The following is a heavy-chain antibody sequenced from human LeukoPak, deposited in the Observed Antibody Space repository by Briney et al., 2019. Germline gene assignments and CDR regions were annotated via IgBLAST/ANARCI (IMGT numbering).Heavy chain of an antibody. CDR1: GYTFTTYA. D-gene: IGHD6-13*01. Sequence: ASVKVSCKASGYTFTTYAMHWVRQAPGQGLEWTGGIIPIFGTANYAQKFQGRVTITADESTSTAYMELSSLRSEDTAVYYCASSGRIAAPPKDIWGQGTMVTVSS. CDR2: IIPIFGTA. J-gene: IGHJ3*02. V-gene: IGHV1-69*13. CDR3: ASSGRIAAPPKDI.